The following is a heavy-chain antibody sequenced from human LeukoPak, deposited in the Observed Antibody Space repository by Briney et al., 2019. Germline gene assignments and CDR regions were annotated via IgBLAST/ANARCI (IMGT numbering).Heavy chain of an antibody. D-gene: IGHD6-13*01. Sequence: GGTLRLSCAAFGFTFSNYGMSWVRQAPGKGLEWVSGISGSGDSTFYADSVKGRFTISRDNAKNSLYLQMNSLRAEDTAVYYCARDPLSSSSFDLWGQGTLVTVSS. CDR1: GFTFSNYG. J-gene: IGHJ4*02. CDR3: ARDPLSSSSFDL. CDR2: ISGSGDST. V-gene: IGHV3-23*01.